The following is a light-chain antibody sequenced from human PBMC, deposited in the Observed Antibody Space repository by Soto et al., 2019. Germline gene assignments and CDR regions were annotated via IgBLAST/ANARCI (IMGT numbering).Light chain of an antibody. CDR2: EVS. J-gene: IGLJ2*01. CDR3: NSCTGFSSNTVL. Sequence: QSALTQPASVSGSPGQSITISCTGTSSDVGEYNYVSWYQQHPDKAPKLMIFEVSNRPSGVSNRFSGSKSGNTASLTISGLPAEEDEEEDYNSCTGFSSNTVLFGGGTKVTVL. CDR1: SSDVGEYNY. V-gene: IGLV2-14*01.